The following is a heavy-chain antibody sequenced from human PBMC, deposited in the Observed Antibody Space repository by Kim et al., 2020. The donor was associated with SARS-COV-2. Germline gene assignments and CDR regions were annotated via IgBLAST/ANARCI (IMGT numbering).Heavy chain of an antibody. CDR2: INHSGST. J-gene: IGHJ4*02. D-gene: IGHD2-15*01. Sequence: SETLSLTCAVYGGSFSGYYWSWIRQPPGKGLEWIGEINHSGSTNYNPSLKSRVTISVDTSKNQFSLKLSSVTAADTAVNYCARGSPDCSGGSCYYCYFDYWGQGTLVTVSS. CDR3: ARGSPDCSGGSCYYCYFDY. CDR1: GGSFSGYY. V-gene: IGHV4-34*01.